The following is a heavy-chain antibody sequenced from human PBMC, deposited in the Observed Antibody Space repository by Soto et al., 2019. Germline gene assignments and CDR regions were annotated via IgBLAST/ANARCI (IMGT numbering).Heavy chain of an antibody. V-gene: IGHV3-30*03. Sequence: QAQLVESGGGVVQPGRSLRLSCAASGFAFSSYGMHWVRQAPGTGLEWVAVISYDGSLQHYADSVKGRFTISRDNSKNMVLLQMRSLRAEDTAVYYCVSARGYGHASVPYSRGQGTLVSVSS. J-gene: IGHJ5*01. D-gene: IGHD5-18*01. CDR1: GFAFSSYG. CDR2: ISYDGSLQ. CDR3: VSARGYGHASVPYS.